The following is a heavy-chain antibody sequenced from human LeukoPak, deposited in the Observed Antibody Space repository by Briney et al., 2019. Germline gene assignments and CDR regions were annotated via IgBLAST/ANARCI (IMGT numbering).Heavy chain of an antibody. CDR2: INHSGST. V-gene: IGHV4-34*01. Sequence: PSETLSLTCAVYGGSFSGYYWSWIRQPPGKGLEWIGEINHSGSTNYNPSLKSRVTISVDTSKNQFSLKLGSVTAADTAVYYCARMRRMVRGVMVSYMDVWGKGTTVTISS. CDR1: GGSFSGYY. D-gene: IGHD3-10*01. J-gene: IGHJ6*03. CDR3: ARMRRMVRGVMVSYMDV.